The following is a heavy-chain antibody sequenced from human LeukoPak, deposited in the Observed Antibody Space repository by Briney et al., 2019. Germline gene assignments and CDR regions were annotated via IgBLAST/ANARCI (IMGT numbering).Heavy chain of an antibody. J-gene: IGHJ4*02. CDR3: ARVPYCSSTSCYAIFDY. V-gene: IGHV3-7*05. CDR2: IKQDGSEK. Sequence: GGSLRLSCAASGFTFGSYWMSWVRQAPGKGLEWVANIKQDGSEKYYVDSVKGRFIISRDDAKNSLYLQMNSLRAEDTAVYYCARVPYCSSTSCYAIFDYWGQGALVTVSS. D-gene: IGHD2-2*01. CDR1: GFTFGSYW.